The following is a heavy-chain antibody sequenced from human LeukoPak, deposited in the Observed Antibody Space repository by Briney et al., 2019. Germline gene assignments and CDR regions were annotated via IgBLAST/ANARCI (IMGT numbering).Heavy chain of an antibody. Sequence: GGSLRLSCAASGFFIGTYYMSWVRQAPGKGLEWVANIKQDGREKHYVDSVKGRFTISRDNSKNSLYLQMSSLRAEDTAVYYCARDPRGSEYSHFDSWGQGTLVTVSS. J-gene: IGHJ4*02. CDR2: IKQDGREK. D-gene: IGHD3-10*01. CDR1: GFFIGTYY. CDR3: ARDPRGSEYSHFDS. V-gene: IGHV3-7*01.